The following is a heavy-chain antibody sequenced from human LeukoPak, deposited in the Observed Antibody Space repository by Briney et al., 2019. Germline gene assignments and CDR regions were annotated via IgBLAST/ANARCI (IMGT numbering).Heavy chain of an antibody. CDR1: GFTFSSYW. J-gene: IGHJ4*02. V-gene: IGHV3-7*01. CDR2: IKRDGSDK. D-gene: IGHD6-19*01. CDR3: ARALYSTGWYPDYFDS. Sequence: PGRSLRLSCAASGFTFSSYWMSWVRQAPGKGLEWVANIKRDGSDKYYVGSVEGRFTISRDNDKNSLYLQMSSLRAEDTAIYYCARALYSTGWYPDYFDSWGQGALVTVSS.